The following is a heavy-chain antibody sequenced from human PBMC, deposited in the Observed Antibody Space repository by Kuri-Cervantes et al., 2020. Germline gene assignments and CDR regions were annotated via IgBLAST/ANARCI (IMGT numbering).Heavy chain of an antibody. CDR1: GYTFTSYG. CDR3: ARHDRSGYYYDFDC. Sequence: ASVKVSCKASGYTFTSYGISWVRQAPGQGLEWMGWISAYNGNTNYAQKLQGGVTMTTDTSTSTAYMELRSLRSDDTAVYYCARHDRSGYYYDFDCWGQGTLVTVSS. J-gene: IGHJ4*02. V-gene: IGHV1-18*01. CDR2: ISAYNGNT. D-gene: IGHD3-22*01.